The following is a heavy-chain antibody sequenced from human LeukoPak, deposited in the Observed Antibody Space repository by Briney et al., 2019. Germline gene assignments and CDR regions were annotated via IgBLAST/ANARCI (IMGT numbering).Heavy chain of an antibody. J-gene: IGHJ5*02. CDR1: GGTCISYA. CDR2: TIPIVGTA. V-gene: IGHV1-69*05. D-gene: IGHD1-26*01. CDR3: ARTHWALLNWFDP. Sequence: GSSVKVSCKASGGTCISYAISWLRQAPGQGLEWMGRTIPIVGTANNAQKFQGRVTINTDESTSTAYMELSSLRTEDTAVYYCARTHWALLNWFDPWGQGTLVTVSS.